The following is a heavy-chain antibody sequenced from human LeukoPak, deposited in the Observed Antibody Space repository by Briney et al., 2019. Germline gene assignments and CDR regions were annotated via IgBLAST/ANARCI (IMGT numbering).Heavy chain of an antibody. J-gene: IGHJ4*02. CDR1: GFTFSSYA. CDR2: ISSNGGST. V-gene: IGHV3-64*01. D-gene: IGHD2-15*01. Sequence: GGSLRLSCAASGFTFSSYAMHWVRQAPGKGLKYVSAISSNGGSTYYANSVKGRFTISRDNSKNTLYLQMGSLRAEDMAVYYCARDAGYCSGGSCPTYYFDYWGQGTLVTVSS. CDR3: ARDAGYCSGGSCPTYYFDY.